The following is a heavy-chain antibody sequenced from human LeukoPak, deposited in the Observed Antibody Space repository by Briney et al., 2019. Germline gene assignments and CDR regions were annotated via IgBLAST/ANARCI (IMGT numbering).Heavy chain of an antibody. CDR1: GFTFSSYT. V-gene: IGHV3-23*01. Sequence: GGSLRLSCAASGFTFSSYTMSWVRQAPGKGLEWVSTITTSDGNTYYADSVKGRFTVSRDNSKNTLFLQMNSLRAEDTAVYYCAKDRRDGYNPFDYWGQGTLVTVSS. CDR2: ITTSDGNT. D-gene: IGHD5-24*01. CDR3: AKDRRDGYNPFDY. J-gene: IGHJ4*02.